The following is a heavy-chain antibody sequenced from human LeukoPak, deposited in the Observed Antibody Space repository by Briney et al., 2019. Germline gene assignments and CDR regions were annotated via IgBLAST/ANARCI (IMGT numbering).Heavy chain of an antibody. Sequence: ASVNVSCKASGYTFTSYAMHWVRQAPGQRLEWMGWINAGNGNTKYSQKFQGRVTITRDTSASTAYMELSSLRSEDTAVYYCARGYDYVWGSYEARYWGQGTLVTVSS. J-gene: IGHJ4*02. V-gene: IGHV1-3*01. CDR1: GYTFTSYA. CDR3: ARGYDYVWGSYEARY. CDR2: INAGNGNT. D-gene: IGHD3-16*01.